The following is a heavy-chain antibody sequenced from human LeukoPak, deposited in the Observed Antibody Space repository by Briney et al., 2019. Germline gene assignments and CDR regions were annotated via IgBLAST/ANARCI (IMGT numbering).Heavy chain of an antibody. CDR2: ISNDVNDR. CDR1: GFTLSRYA. D-gene: IGHD3-22*01. V-gene: IGHV3-30-3*01. J-gene: IGHJ3*02. Sequence: GGSLRLSCAASGFTLSRYAMHWVRQAPGKGLEWVAVISNDVNDRYHADSVKGRFTISRDNSKNTLYLQMNSLRAADTAVYYCARDQYYDSSGSDAFDIWGQGTMVTVSS. CDR3: ARDQYYDSSGSDAFDI.